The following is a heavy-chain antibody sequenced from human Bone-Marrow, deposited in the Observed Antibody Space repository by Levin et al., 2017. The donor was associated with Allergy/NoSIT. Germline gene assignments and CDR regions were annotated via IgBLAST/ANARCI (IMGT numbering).Heavy chain of an antibody. J-gene: IGHJ5*02. CDR1: GFTFSSYS. CDR3: ARVAGCSSTSCYRWFDP. V-gene: IGHV3-21*01. Sequence: GGSLRLSCAASGFTFSSYSMNWVRQAPGKGLEWVASISSSSSYIYYADSVKGRFTISRDNAKNSLYLQMNSLRAEDTAVYYCARVAGCSSTSCYRWFDPWGQGPLVTVSS. CDR2: ISSSSSYI. D-gene: IGHD2-2*01.